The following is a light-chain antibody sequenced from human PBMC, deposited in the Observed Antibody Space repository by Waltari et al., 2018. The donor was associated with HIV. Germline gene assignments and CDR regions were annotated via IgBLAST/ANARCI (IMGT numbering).Light chain of an antibody. CDR2: GTN. V-gene: IGLV1-40*01. J-gene: IGLJ2*01. Sequence: QSVLTQPPSVSGAPGQRVTISCTGSSSNIGAGYDVHWYQQLPGTAPTPRIYGTNSRPSGVPDRFSGSKSGTAASLAITGLQAEDEAEYYGQSYDSSLSGWVVFGGGTKVTVL. CDR3: QSYDSSLSGWVV. CDR1: SSNIGAGYD.